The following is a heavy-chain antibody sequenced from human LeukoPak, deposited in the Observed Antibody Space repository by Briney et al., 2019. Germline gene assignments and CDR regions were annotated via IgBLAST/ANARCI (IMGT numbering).Heavy chain of an antibody. CDR1: GGSISSGGYY. CDR3: ARGIKWQVGGP. V-gene: IGHV4-30-2*01. D-gene: IGHD5-12*01. Sequence: SETLSLTCTVSGGSISSGGYYWSWIRQPPGKGLEWIGYIYHSGSTYYNPSLKSRVTISVDRSKNQFSLKLSSVTAADTAVYYCARGIKWQVGGPWGQGTLVTVSS. J-gene: IGHJ5*02. CDR2: IYHSGST.